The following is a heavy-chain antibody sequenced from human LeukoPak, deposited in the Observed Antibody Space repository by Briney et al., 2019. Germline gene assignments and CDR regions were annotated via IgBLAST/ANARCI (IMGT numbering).Heavy chain of an antibody. D-gene: IGHD2-2*01. Sequence: PGGSLRLSCAASGFTFSNYCIHWVRQAPGKGPVWVSHINSDGSYTNYADSVKGRFTVSRDNAKNTLYLQMNSLRAEDTAVYYCARESSGVVVPAAIIWFDPWGQGTLVTVSS. J-gene: IGHJ5*02. CDR1: GFTFSNYC. CDR2: INSDGSYT. V-gene: IGHV3-74*01. CDR3: ARESSGVVVPAAIIWFDP.